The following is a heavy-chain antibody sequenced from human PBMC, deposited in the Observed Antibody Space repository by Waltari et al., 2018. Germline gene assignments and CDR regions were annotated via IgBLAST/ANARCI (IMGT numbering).Heavy chain of an antibody. CDR1: GGTFSSYA. D-gene: IGHD3-22*01. CDR3: ARVGQYYDSSGYYYDNWFDP. J-gene: IGHJ5*02. Sequence: QVQLVQSGAEVKKPGSSVKVSCKASGGTFSSYAISWVRQAPGQGLEWMGGIIPIFGTANYAPKCQGRVTITADESTSTAYRELSSLRSEDTAVYYCARVGQYYDSSGYYYDNWFDPWGQGTLVTVSS. CDR2: IIPIFGTA. V-gene: IGHV1-69*01.